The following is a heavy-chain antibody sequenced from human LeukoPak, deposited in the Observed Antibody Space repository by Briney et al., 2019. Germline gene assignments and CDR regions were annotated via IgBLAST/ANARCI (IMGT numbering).Heavy chain of an antibody. CDR1: GFTVSSNY. D-gene: IGHD6-13*01. Sequence: PGGSLRLSCAASGFTVSSNYMSWVRQAPGKRLEWVSVIYSGGSTYYADSVKGRFTISRDNSKNTLYLQMNSLRAEDTAVYYCARVYSSSSLYYYYYMDVWGKGTTVTVSS. J-gene: IGHJ6*03. V-gene: IGHV3-66*02. CDR2: IYSGGST. CDR3: ARVYSSSSLYYYYYMDV.